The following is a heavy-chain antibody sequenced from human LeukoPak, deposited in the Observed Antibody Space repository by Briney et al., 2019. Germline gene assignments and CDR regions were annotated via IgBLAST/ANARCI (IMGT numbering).Heavy chain of an antibody. Sequence: GGSLRLSCAASGFTFSSYWMSWVRQAPGKGLEWVANIKQDGSEKYYVDSVKGRFTISRDNAKNSLYLQMNGLRAEDTAVYYCARDGTFEGDTDAFDIWGQGTMVTVSS. D-gene: IGHD1/OR15-1a*01. V-gene: IGHV3-7*01. CDR1: GFTFSSYW. CDR3: ARDGTFEGDTDAFDI. J-gene: IGHJ3*02. CDR2: IKQDGSEK.